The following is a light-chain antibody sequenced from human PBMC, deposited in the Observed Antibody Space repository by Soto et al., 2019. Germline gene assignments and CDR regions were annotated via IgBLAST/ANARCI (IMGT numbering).Light chain of an antibody. V-gene: IGKV3-20*01. CDR1: QSVSSTY. CDR3: QQYNNWART. CDR2: GAS. Sequence: EIVLTQSPGTLSLSPGERATLSCRASQSVSSTYLAWYQQKPGQAPRLLIYGASSRATGIPDRFSGSGSGTDFTLTISSLQSADFAVYFCQQYNNWARTFGQGTKVDNK. J-gene: IGKJ1*01.